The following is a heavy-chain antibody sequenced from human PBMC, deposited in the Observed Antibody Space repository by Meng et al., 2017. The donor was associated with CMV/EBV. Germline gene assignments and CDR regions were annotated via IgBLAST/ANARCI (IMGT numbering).Heavy chain of an antibody. CDR3: ANRYSGYEDVRYFDY. J-gene: IGHJ4*02. V-gene: IGHV3-30*02. Sequence: GESLKISCTMSGFTLSSYGMHWVRQAPGKGLEWVAFIRDDGSNTYHADSVKGRFTISRDNSKNTLYLQMNSLRTEDTAVYYCANRYSGYEDVRYFDYWGQGTLVTVSS. CDR1: GFTLSSYG. D-gene: IGHD5-12*01. CDR2: IRDDGSNT.